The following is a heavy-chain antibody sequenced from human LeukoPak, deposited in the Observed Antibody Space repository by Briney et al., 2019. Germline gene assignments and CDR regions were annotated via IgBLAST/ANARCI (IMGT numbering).Heavy chain of an antibody. Sequence: GGSLRPSCAASGFMFSSYAMNWVRQAPGKGLEWVSRISGSGERTDYGDSVKGRFTISRDKSKNTLYLQMDSLRGEDTARYYCVKGRTIVVVPTSIDSFDTWGQGAMVIVSS. CDR2: ISGSGERT. CDR1: GFMFSSYA. D-gene: IGHD2-2*01. CDR3: VKGRTIVVVPTSIDSFDT. J-gene: IGHJ3*02. V-gene: IGHV3-23*01.